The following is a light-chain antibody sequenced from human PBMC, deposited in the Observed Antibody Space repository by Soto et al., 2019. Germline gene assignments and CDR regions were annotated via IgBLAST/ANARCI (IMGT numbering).Light chain of an antibody. Sequence: QSALTQPASVSGSPGQSITISCTGTSSDFGGYNYVSWYQQHPGKAPKLMIYDVSDRPSGVSNRFSASKSGSTASLTISGLQAEDEADYYCCSYTSSSTPWVFGTGTKVTVL. V-gene: IGLV2-14*03. CDR1: SSDFGGYNY. J-gene: IGLJ1*01. CDR3: CSYTSSSTPWV. CDR2: DVS.